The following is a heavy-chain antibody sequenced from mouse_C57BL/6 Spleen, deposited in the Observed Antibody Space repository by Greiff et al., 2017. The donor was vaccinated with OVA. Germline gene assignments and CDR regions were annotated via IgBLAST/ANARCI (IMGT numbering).Heavy chain of an antibody. J-gene: IGHJ4*01. CDR1: GYTFTSYW. CDR2: IDPSDSYT. D-gene: IGHD3-1*01. CDR3: ARHMGDY. V-gene: IGHV1-69*01. Sequence: QVHVKQPGAELVMPGASVKLSCKASGYTFTSYWMHWVKQRPGQGLEWIGEIDPSDSYTNYNQKFKGKSTLTVDKSSSTAYMQLSSLTSEDSAVYYCARHMGDYWGQGTSVTVSS.